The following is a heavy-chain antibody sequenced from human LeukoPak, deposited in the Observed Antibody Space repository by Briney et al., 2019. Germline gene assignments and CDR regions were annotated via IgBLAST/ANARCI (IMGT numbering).Heavy chain of an antibody. J-gene: IGHJ3*01. D-gene: IGHD3-22*01. V-gene: IGHV5-51*01. Sequence: GESLRISCKGSGYSFTTYWITRVRQMPGKGLEWMGIIYPDDSDTRYSPSFQGQVTISADKSVRTAYLQWSSLKASDTAMYYCARPNITSYYDSRGYDAFDVWGQGTMVTVSS. CDR3: ARPNITSYYDSRGYDAFDV. CDR2: IYPDDSDT. CDR1: GYSFTTYW.